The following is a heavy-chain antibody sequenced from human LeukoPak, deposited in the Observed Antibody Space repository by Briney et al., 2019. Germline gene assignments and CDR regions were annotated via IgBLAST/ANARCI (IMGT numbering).Heavy chain of an antibody. V-gene: IGHV4-59*11. CDR3: ARDLVTVTKGFDI. CDR1: GDSFSSHY. CDR2: ISHIGRT. Sequence: PSETLSLTCAVSGDSFSSHYWTWIRQSPGTELEWIGYISHIGRTNYNPSLRSRVTISIDTSKNQFSLKLRSVTAADTAVYYCARDLVTVTKGFDIWGQGTMVSVSS. D-gene: IGHD4-17*01. J-gene: IGHJ3*02.